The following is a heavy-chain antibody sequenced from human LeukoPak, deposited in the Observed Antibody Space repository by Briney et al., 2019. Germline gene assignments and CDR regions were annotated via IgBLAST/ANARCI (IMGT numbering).Heavy chain of an antibody. J-gene: IGHJ4*02. Sequence: SETLSLTCTVSVSGDSMRGYYWSWIRQPPGKGLEWVGSFYCIPPLNYNPSLKSRLSISLDTSKNQFSLHLTSVTAADTAVYYCARGSAYHYDTSGPRFYYDYGGQGILVGISS. V-gene: IGHV4-59*01. D-gene: IGHD3-22*01. CDR2: FYCIPPL. CDR1: GDSMRGYY. CDR3: ARGSAYHYDTSGPRFYYDY.